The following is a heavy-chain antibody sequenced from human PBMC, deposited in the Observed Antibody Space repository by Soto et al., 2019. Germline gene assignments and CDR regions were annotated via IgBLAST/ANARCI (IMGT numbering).Heavy chain of an antibody. V-gene: IGHV4-30-2*01. J-gene: IGHJ4*02. D-gene: IGHD4-17*01. Sequence: QLQLQESGSGLVKPSQTLSLTCAVSGGSISSGGYSWSWIRQPPGKGLEWIGYIYHSGSTYYNPSLKSRVTISVDRSKNQFSVKLSSVPAADTAVYYCASSMTTVTKFDYRGQGTLVTVSS. CDR2: IYHSGST. CDR3: ASSMTTVTKFDY. CDR1: GGSISSGGYS.